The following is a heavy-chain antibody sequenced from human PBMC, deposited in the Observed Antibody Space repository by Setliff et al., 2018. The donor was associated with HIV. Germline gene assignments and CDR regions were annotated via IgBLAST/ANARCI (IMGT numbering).Heavy chain of an antibody. CDR2: ISAYSGNT. CDR1: GYTFTSYG. V-gene: IGHV1-18*01. D-gene: IGHD2-8*01. Sequence: ASVKVSCKASGYTFTSYGITWVRQAPGQGLEWMGWISAYSGNTNYAQKLLGRVTMTTDTSTSTAYMELRSLRSDDTAVYYCARGYCTNGFCQSFDYWGQGTLVTVSS. CDR3: ARGYCTNGFCQSFDY. J-gene: IGHJ4*02.